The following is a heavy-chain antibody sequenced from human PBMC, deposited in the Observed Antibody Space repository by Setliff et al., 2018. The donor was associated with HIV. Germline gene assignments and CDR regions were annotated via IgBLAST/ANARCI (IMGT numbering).Heavy chain of an antibody. CDR2: INHSGST. CDR1: GGSFSSYY. Sequence: LSLTCAVYGGSFSSYYWIWIRQPPGKGLEWIGEINHSGSTAYNPSLKSRVTISVDTSKNQFSLKLGSVTAADTAVYYCASRIYYYDSNNFLREEGFDPWGQGTLVTVSS. V-gene: IGHV4-34*01. J-gene: IGHJ5*02. D-gene: IGHD3-22*01. CDR3: ASRIYYYDSNNFLREEGFDP.